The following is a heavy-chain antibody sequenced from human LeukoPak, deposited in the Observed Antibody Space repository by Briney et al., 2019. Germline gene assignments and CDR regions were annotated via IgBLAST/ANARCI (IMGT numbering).Heavy chain of an antibody. CDR2: IYSGDTT. D-gene: IGHD3-10*01. J-gene: IGHJ4*02. CDR3: ASILRSSSGYYFDY. Sequence: GGSLRLSCAASGFTVSTNYMSWVRQAPGKGLEWVSVIYSGDTTFYADSVRGKFTISRDNSKNTLYLQMSSLRAEDTAVYYCASILRSSSGYYFDYWGQGTLVTVSS. CDR1: GFTVSTNY. V-gene: IGHV3-66*01.